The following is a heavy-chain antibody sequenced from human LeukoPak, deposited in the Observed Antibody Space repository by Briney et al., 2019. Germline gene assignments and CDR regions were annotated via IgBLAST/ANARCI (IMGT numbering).Heavy chain of an antibody. J-gene: IGHJ4*02. D-gene: IGHD2-2*01. V-gene: IGHV1-2*02. CDR1: GYTFTGYY. CDR2: INPNSGGT. Sequence: ASVKVSCKASGYTFTGYYMHWVRQAPGQGLEWMGWINPNSGGTNYAQKFQGRVTMTRDTSISTAYMELSRLRSDDTAVYYCARVGGYCSSTSCYDYWGQGTLVTVSS. CDR3: ARVGGYCSSTSCYDY.